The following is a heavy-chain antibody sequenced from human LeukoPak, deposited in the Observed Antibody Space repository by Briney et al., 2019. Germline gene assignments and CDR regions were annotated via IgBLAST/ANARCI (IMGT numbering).Heavy chain of an antibody. V-gene: IGHV3-30*18. CDR2: ISYDGSNK. D-gene: IGHD2-21*02. Sequence: PGGSLRLSCAASGFTFSTYGLHWVRQAPGKGLEWVALISYDGSNKYYADSLKGRFTISRDNAKNTLYLQMNSLIPEDTAVYFCAKALTSYYFDCWSQGTLVTVSS. CDR1: GFTFSTYG. J-gene: IGHJ4*02. CDR3: AKALTSYYFDC.